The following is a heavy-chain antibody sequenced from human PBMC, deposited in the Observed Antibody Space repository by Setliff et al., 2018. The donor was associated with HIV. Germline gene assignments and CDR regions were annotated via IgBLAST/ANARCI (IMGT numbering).Heavy chain of an antibody. CDR3: ARHVKADDDYVWGSYRTSYYFGY. CDR1: GGSISNYY. D-gene: IGHD3-16*02. Sequence: PSETLSLTCTVSGGSISNYYWTWIRQPPGKGLEWIGYIYYSGSTYYNPSLKSRVTISADTSKNQLSLRLSSVTAADTAVYYCARHVKADDDYVWGSYRTSYYFGYWGQGTLVTVSS. V-gene: IGHV4-59*08. CDR2: IYYSGST. J-gene: IGHJ4*02.